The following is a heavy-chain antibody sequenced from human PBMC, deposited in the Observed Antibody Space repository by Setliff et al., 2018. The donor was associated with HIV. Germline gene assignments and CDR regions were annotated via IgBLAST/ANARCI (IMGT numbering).Heavy chain of an antibody. Sequence: PSETLSLTCTVSGGSISGSSYYWVWIRQPPGKGLEWIGSIYYSGSTYYNPSLKSRVTISVDTSKNQFSLKLTSVTAADTAIYYCARGYAFDTWGQGTMVTVSS. V-gene: IGHV4-39*01. CDR1: GGSISGSSYY. J-gene: IGHJ3*02. CDR3: ARGYAFDT. CDR2: IYYSGST.